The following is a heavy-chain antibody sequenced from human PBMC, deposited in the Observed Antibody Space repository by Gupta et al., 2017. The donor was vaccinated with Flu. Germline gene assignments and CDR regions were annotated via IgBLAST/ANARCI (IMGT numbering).Heavy chain of an antibody. CDR3: AKGTAQYPRSVADV. J-gene: IGHJ3*01. D-gene: IGHD2-21*02. CDR2: INSDGTIT. V-gene: IGHV3-74*01. CDR1: GFRFGAYW. Sequence: ELVESGGDLVQPGGSLGLSCEASGFRFGAYWMHWVRQSPGAGLVWLSHINSDGTITDYADSVKGRFTISRDNSRNTLWLQMNDLSANDTGTYFCAKGTAQYPRSVADVWGRGTPVIVSS.